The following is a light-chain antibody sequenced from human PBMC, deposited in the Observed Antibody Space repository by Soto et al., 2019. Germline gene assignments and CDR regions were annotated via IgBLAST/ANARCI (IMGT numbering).Light chain of an antibody. J-gene: IGKJ5*01. CDR1: QSVSSSY. CDR3: QQYGSSPIT. V-gene: IGKV3-20*01. Sequence: EIVLTQSPGTLSLSPGERVTLSCRARQSVSSSYLAWYQQKPGQAPRLLIYSAASRATGIPDRFSGSGSGSDFPLTISRLEPGDFAVYYCQQYGSSPITCGQGTRLEMK. CDR2: SAA.